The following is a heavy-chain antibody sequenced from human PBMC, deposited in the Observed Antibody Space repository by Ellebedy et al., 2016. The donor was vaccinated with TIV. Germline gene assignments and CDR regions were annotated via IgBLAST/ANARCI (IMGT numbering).Heavy chain of an antibody. CDR3: ARGGTDFVVVPTAASDAFDI. CDR1: GGTFSSYA. Sequence: SVKVSCXASGGTFSSYAISWVRQAPGQGLEWMGGIIPIFGIPNYAQKFQGRVTITADKSTSTAYMELSSLRSEDTAVYYCARGGTDFVVVPTAASDAFDIWGQGTMVTVSS. J-gene: IGHJ3*02. D-gene: IGHD2-2*01. CDR2: IIPIFGIP. V-gene: IGHV1-69*10.